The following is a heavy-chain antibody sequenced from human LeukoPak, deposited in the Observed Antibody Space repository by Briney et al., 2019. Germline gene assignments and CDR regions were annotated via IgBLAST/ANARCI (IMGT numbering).Heavy chain of an antibody. J-gene: IGHJ6*02. Sequence: PSETLSLTCTVSGGSISSSSYYWGWIRQPPGKGLEWIGSIYYSGSTYYNPSLKSRVTISVDTSKNQFSLKLSSVTAADTAVYYCARVGWGSSYYYYYGMDVWGQGTTVTVSS. CDR1: GGSISSSSYY. V-gene: IGHV4-39*07. D-gene: IGHD3-16*01. CDR2: IYYSGST. CDR3: ARVGWGSSYYYYYGMDV.